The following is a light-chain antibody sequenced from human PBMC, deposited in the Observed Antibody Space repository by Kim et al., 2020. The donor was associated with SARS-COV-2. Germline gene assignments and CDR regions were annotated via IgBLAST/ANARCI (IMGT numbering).Light chain of an antibody. CDR1: QSVGSSL. Sequence: ELVLTQSPGTLSLSPGERATLSCRASQSVGSSLLAWYQQKPGQAPRLLIYEAFKRVAGIPDRFSGSGSGTDFTLTISRPEPEDFAMYYCQKYGSLPYSFGQGTKLEI. J-gene: IGKJ2*03. V-gene: IGKV3-20*01. CDR3: QKYGSLPYS. CDR2: EAF.